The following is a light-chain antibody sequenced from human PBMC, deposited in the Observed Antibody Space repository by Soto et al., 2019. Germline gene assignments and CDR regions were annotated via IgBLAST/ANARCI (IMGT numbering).Light chain of an antibody. Sequence: EIVLTQSPGTLSLSPGERATLSCRASQSVSSSYLAWYQHKPGQAPRLLIYDVSSRATGIPDRFSGSGSGTDFTLSISGLEPEDFAVYYCQHYGSSPTFGQGTKVDIK. CDR1: QSVSSSY. CDR3: QHYGSSPT. V-gene: IGKV3-20*01. CDR2: DVS. J-gene: IGKJ1*01.